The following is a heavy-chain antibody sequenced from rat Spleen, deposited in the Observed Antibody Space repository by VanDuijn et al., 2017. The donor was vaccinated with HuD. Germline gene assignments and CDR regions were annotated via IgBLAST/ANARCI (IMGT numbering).Heavy chain of an antibody. CDR1: GFSVSTFY. V-gene: IGHV5-25*01. CDR2: IVPSGGST. Sequence: EVQLVESGGGLVQPGRSIKLSCVASGFSVSTFYMAWVRQAPTKGLEWVASIVPSGGSTYHRDSVKGRFTISRDNARSTLYLQMDSLRSEDTATYYCATTPSRDFDYWGQGVVVTVSS. J-gene: IGHJ2*01. D-gene: IGHD3-1*01. CDR3: ATTPSRDFDY.